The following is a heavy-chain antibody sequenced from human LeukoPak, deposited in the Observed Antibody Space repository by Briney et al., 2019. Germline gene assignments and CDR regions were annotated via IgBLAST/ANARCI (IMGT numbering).Heavy chain of an antibody. J-gene: IGHJ4*02. D-gene: IGHD1-26*01. CDR2: ISGSGAST. V-gene: IGHV3-23*01. CDR3: AKDVGKWESLHFFDY. CDR1: GFTVSSNY. Sequence: GGSLRLSCAASGFTVSSNYMSWVRQATGKGLEWISGISGSGASTYYADSVKGRFTISRDDSRNTLYLQMNSLRGDDTAVYYCAKDVGKWESLHFFDYWGQGTLVTVSS.